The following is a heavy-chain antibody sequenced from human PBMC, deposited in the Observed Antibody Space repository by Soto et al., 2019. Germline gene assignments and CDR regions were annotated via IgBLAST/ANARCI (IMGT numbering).Heavy chain of an antibody. CDR1: GYTFTSYA. CDR2: INAGNGNT. V-gene: IGHV1-3*01. Sequence: ASVKASCKASGYTFTSYAMHWVRQAPGQRLEWMGWINAGNGNTKYSQKFQGRVTITRDTSASTAYMELSSLRSEDTAVYYCARDRGRNYDFWSGYYGPHDAFDIWGQGTMVTVSS. J-gene: IGHJ3*02. D-gene: IGHD3-3*01. CDR3: ARDRGRNYDFWSGYYGPHDAFDI.